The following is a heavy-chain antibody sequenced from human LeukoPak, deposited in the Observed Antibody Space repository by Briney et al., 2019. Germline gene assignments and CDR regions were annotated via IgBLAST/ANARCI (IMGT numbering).Heavy chain of an antibody. D-gene: IGHD4-17*01. V-gene: IGHV3-21*06. CDR1: GFTFSSYS. Sequence: GGSLRLSCAASGFTFSSYSMNWVRQAPGKGLEWVSSISSSSSYIYYADSVKGRFTISRDNAKNSLSLQMNSLRAEDTAVYYCARRDHGDYGEEYWGQGTLVTVSS. CDR3: ARRDHGDYGEEY. J-gene: IGHJ4*02. CDR2: ISSSSSYI.